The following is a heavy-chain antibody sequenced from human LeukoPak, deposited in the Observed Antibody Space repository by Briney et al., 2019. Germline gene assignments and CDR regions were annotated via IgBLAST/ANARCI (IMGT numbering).Heavy chain of an antibody. V-gene: IGHV3-33*08. J-gene: IGHJ4*02. CDR2: IWYDGSNK. CDR3: ARESGYYDSSGFAFDY. Sequence: GGSLRLSCAASGFTFSSYGMHWVRQAPGKGLEWVAVIWYDGSNKYYADSVKGRFTISRDNSKNTLYLQMNSLRAEDTAVYYCARESGYYDSSGFAFDYWGQGTLVTVSS. D-gene: IGHD3-22*01. CDR1: GFTFSSYG.